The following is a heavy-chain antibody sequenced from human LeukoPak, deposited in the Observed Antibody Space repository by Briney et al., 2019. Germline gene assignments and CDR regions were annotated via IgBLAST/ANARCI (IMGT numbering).Heavy chain of an antibody. D-gene: IGHD6-19*01. CDR1: GYTFTDYY. CDR3: ARLGIAVASGLYNWFDP. Sequence: GASVKVSCKASGYTFTDYYLHWVRQAPGQGLEWMGWINPNSGGTNYAQKFQGRVTMTRDTSISTAYMELSRLRSDDTAVYYCARLGIAVASGLYNWFDPWGQGTLVTVSS. CDR2: INPNSGGT. V-gene: IGHV1-2*02. J-gene: IGHJ5*02.